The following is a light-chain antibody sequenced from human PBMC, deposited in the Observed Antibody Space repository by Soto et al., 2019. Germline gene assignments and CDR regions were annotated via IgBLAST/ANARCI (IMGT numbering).Light chain of an antibody. CDR1: QSFSSTF. J-gene: IGKJ2*01. V-gene: IGKV3-20*01. Sequence: EIVLTQSPGTLSLSPGERATLSCRASQSFSSTFLAWYQHKPGQTPRLLIYGASSRATGIPDRFSGSGSGTDFTLTINRLEPEDAAVYYCQQYGDSPPYTFGQGTKVEIK. CDR2: GAS. CDR3: QQYGDSPPYT.